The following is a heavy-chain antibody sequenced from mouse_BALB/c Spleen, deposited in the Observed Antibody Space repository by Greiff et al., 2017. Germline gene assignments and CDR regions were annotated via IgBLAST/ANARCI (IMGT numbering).Heavy chain of an antibody. CDR2: INPGSGGT. Sequence: VQLQQSGAELVRPGTSVKVSCKASGYAFTNYLIEWVKQRPGQGLEWIGVINPGSGGTNYNEKFKGKATLTADKSSSTAYMQLSSLTSDDSAVYFCEKDYGNEWDAMDYWGQGTSVTVSS. CDR3: EKDYGNEWDAMDY. D-gene: IGHD2-1*01. V-gene: IGHV1-54*01. J-gene: IGHJ4*01. CDR1: GYAFTNYL.